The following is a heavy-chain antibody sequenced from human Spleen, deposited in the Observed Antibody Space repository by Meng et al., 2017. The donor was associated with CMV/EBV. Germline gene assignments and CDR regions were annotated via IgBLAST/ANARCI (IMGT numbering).Heavy chain of an antibody. D-gene: IGHD6-6*01. CDR3: ARGVSSSEDWFDP. CDR1: GYTFPGYY. CDR2: INPDSGGT. Sequence: ASGYTFPGYYMHWVRQAPGQGLEWMGWINPDSGGTNYAQKFQGRVTMTRDTSISTAYMELSRLRSDDTAVYYCARGVSSSEDWFDPWGQGTLVTVSS. J-gene: IGHJ5*02. V-gene: IGHV1-2*02.